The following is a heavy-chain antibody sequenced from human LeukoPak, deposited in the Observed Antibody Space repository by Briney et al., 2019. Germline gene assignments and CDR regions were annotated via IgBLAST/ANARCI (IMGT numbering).Heavy chain of an antibody. V-gene: IGHV1-2*02. CDR2: INPNSGGT. CDR3: ARDPTDSSGYHDWYFDL. CDR1: GYTFTGYY. D-gene: IGHD3-22*01. Sequence: ASVKVSCKASGYTFTGYYMHWVRQAPGQGLEWMGWINPNSGGTNYAQKFQGRVTMTRDTSISTAYMELSRLRSDDTAVYYCARDPTDSSGYHDWYFDLWGRGTLVTVSS. J-gene: IGHJ2*01.